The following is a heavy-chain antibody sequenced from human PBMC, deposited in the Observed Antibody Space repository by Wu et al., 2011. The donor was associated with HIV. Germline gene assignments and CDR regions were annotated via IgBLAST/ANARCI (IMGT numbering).Heavy chain of an antibody. CDR3: ATLQQIVPDYEDTSGQDAFDI. CDR2: INPEDADT. Sequence: EVQMVQSGAEVKRPGTAVKISCKVSGYTFTDYYMHWVRQAPGGALEWMGLINPEDADTLYAQKFLDTLIITADTSTDTVHMELSTLRSEDTAIYFCATLQQIVPDYEDTSGQDAFDIWGQGTLVSVSS. J-gene: IGHJ3*02. V-gene: IGHV1-69-2*01. CDR1: GYTFTDYY. D-gene: IGHD3-22*01.